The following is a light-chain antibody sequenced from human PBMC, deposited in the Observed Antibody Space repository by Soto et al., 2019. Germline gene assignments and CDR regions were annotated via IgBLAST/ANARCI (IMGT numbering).Light chain of an antibody. Sequence: DIQMTQSPSSVSASVGDRVTITCRASQGISSWLAWYQQKPGKAPKLLIYAASSLQSGVPSRFRSSRAGKDFTLAVLSLQPEAFAPSSSPPANSFPFTFGPGTKVDIK. CDR3: PPANSFPFT. CDR2: AAS. V-gene: IGKV1-12*01. J-gene: IGKJ3*01. CDR1: QGISSW.